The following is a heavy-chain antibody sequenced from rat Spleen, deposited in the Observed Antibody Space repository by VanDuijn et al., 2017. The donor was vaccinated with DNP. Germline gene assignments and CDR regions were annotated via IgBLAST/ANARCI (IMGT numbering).Heavy chain of an antibody. CDR2: ISYSGST. CDR3: ARSPVTSVAPFDY. Sequence: EVQLQESGPGLVKPSQSLSLTSYNVHWVRQPPGNKMEWMGYISYSGSTGFNPSLKSRISITRDTSKNQFFLQLNSVTTEDTATYYCARSPVTSVAPFDYWGQGVMVTVSS. CDR1: N. J-gene: IGHJ2*01. V-gene: IGHV3-1*01. D-gene: IGHD1-8*01.